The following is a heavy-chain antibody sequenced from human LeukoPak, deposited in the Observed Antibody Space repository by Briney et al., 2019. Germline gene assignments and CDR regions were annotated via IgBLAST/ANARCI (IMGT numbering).Heavy chain of an antibody. CDR1: GFTFSSYA. J-gene: IGHJ4*02. CDR2: ISYDGSNK. D-gene: IGHD6-13*01. Sequence: PGRSLRLSCAASGFTFSSYAMHWVRQAPGKGLEWVAVISYDGSNKYYADSVKGRFTIYRDNSKNTLYLQMNSLRAEDTAVYYGARGDSSSWFKIDYLGQGTLVTVSS. CDR3: ARGDSSSWFKIDY. V-gene: IGHV3-30*14.